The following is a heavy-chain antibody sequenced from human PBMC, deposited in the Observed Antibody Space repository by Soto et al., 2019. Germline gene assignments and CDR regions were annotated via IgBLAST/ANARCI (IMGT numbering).Heavy chain of an antibody. CDR2: IYYSGSA. J-gene: IGHJ4*02. D-gene: IGHD2-21*02. Sequence: PSETLSLTCTVSGGSISSGDYYWSWIRQPPGKGLEWIGYIYYSGSAYYNPSLKSRVTISVDTSKNQFSLKLSSVTAADTAVYYCARNCGGDCPINYWGQGTLVTVSS. CDR1: GGSISSGDYY. V-gene: IGHV4-30-4*02. CDR3: ARNCGGDCPINY.